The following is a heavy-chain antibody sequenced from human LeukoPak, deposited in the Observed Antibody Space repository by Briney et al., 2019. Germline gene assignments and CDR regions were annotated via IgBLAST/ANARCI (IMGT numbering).Heavy chain of an antibody. CDR3: AKRGVVIRVILVGFHKEAYYFDS. CDR2: ISGSGGST. Sequence: GGSLRLSCAVSGITLSNYCMSWVRQAPGKGLECVAGISGSGGSTNYADSVKGRFTISRDNPKNTLYLQMNILIAEDTAVYFCAKRGVVIRVILVGFHKEAYYFDSWGQGALVTVSS. J-gene: IGHJ4*02. CDR1: GITLSNYC. V-gene: IGHV3-23*01. D-gene: IGHD3-22*01.